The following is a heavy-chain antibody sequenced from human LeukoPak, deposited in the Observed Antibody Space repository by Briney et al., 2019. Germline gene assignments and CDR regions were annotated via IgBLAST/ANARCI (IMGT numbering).Heavy chain of an antibody. CDR1: GFXFDDYA. D-gene: IGHD3-3*01. CDR2: ISGDGDNT. CDR3: AKDVSESGDAFDI. Sequence: GGSLRLSCAASGFXFDDYAIHWVRQAPGKGLDWVSLISGDGDNTYYADSVKGRFTISRDNIKNSLYLQMNSLRTEDTALYYCAKDVSESGDAFDIWGRGTMVTVSS. J-gene: IGHJ3*02. V-gene: IGHV3-43*02.